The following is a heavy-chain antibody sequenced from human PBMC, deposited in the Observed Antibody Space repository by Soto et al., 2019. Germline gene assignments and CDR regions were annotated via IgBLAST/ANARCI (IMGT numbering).Heavy chain of an antibody. CDR3: ARGYCSGGSCYSVWFDS. CDR2: IYSGGTT. D-gene: IGHD2-15*01. CDR1: GFTVSSNY. Sequence: GESLKISCAASGFTVSSNYMNWVRQAPGKGLEWVSIIYSGGTTYYADSVRGRFTISSDNSKNTLYLQMSSLRADDTAVYYCARGYCSGGSCYSVWFDSWGQGTLVTVSS. J-gene: IGHJ5*01. V-gene: IGHV3-66*01.